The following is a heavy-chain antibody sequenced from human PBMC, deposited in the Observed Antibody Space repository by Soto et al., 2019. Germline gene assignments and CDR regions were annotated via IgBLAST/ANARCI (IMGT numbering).Heavy chain of an antibody. Sequence: QVQLVESGGGVVQPGRSLRLSCAASGFTFSSYGMHWVRQAPGKGLEWVAVISYDGSNKYYADSVKGRFTISRDNSKNTLYLQMNSLRAEDTAVYYCAKGPCYYDSSGFVDYWGQGTLVTVSS. D-gene: IGHD3-22*01. J-gene: IGHJ4*02. CDR3: AKGPCYYDSSGFVDY. CDR1: GFTFSSYG. V-gene: IGHV3-30*18. CDR2: ISYDGSNK.